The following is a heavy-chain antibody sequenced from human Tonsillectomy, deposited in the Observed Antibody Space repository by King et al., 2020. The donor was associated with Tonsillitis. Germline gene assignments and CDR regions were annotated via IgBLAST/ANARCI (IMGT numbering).Heavy chain of an antibody. CDR3: AKALVDSSKSHCYDMDV. CDR1: GFTFSTYA. D-gene: IGHD4-11*01. CDR2: ISGAGGST. J-gene: IGHJ6*03. Sequence: VQLQESGGGLVQPGGSLRLSCAASGFTFSTYAISWVRQAPGKGLEWVSAISGAGGSTYYADSVRGRFTISRDNSKNTLYLQMSSLRAEDTAVYYCAKALVDSSKSHCYDMDVWGKGTTVTVSS. V-gene: IGHV3-23*01.